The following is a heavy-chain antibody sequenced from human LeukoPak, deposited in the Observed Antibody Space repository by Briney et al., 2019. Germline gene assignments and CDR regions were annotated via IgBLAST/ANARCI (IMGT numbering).Heavy chain of an antibody. CDR2: INSDGSST. CDR3: ARGPDYYYYYMDV. Sequence: GGSLRLSCAASGFTFRSYAMSWVRQAPGKGLVWVSRINSDGSSTSYADSVKGRFTISRDNAKNTLYLQMNSLRAEDTAVYYCARGPDYYYYYMDVWGKGTTVTISS. V-gene: IGHV3-74*01. J-gene: IGHJ6*03. CDR1: GFTFRSYA.